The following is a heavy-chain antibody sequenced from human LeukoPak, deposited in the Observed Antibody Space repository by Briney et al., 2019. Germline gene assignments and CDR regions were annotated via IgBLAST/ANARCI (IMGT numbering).Heavy chain of an antibody. CDR1: GLIFSNAW. V-gene: IGHV3-15*01. CDR2: IKRNSDTGTT. CDR3: TTGDRGWQDY. J-gene: IGHJ4*02. D-gene: IGHD6-19*01. Sequence: GGSLRLSCAASGLIFSNAWMSWVRQAPGKGLEWVAHIKRNSDTGTTNYGASVEGRFTVSRDDSKNTLYLQMNSLKIEDTAVYYCTTGDRGWQDYWGQGTLVTVSS.